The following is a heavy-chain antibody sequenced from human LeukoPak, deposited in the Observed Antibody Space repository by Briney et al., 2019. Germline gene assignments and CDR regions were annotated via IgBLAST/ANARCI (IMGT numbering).Heavy chain of an antibody. CDR1: GYTFTGYY. Sequence: EASVKVSCKASGYTFTGYYMHWVRQAPGQRLGWMGWINAGDGNTKYSQEFQGRLTISRDTSASTVYMELTSLIAEDMAVYYCARDRAPKTVTSEVDAFDIWGQGTMVTVSS. J-gene: IGHJ3*02. CDR3: ARDRAPKTVTSEVDAFDI. D-gene: IGHD4-17*01. V-gene: IGHV1-3*03. CDR2: INAGDGNT.